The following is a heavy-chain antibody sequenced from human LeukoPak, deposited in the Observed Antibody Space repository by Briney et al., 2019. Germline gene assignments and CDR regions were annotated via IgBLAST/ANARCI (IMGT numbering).Heavy chain of an antibody. V-gene: IGHV3-33*01. Sequence: AGGSLRLSCAASGFTFSNYGMHWVRQAPGKGLEWVAGIWYDGGYKYYADSVKGRFTISRDNSKNTRFLQMDSLRAEDTAVYYCARVGYGSTFYFDYWGQGTLVTVSS. J-gene: IGHJ4*02. CDR3: ARVGYGSTFYFDY. CDR1: GFTFSNYG. CDR2: IWYDGGYK. D-gene: IGHD3-10*01.